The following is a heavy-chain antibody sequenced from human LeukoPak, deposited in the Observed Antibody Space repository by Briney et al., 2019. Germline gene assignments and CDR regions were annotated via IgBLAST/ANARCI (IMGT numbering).Heavy chain of an antibody. Sequence: SETLSLTCTVSGYSISSGYYWGWIRQPPGKGLEWIGTIGIYHSGSTYYNPSLKSRVTISVDTSKNQFSLKLSSVTAADTAVYYCVLDSGVDWFDPWGQGTLVTVSS. D-gene: IGHD2-15*01. CDR2: IGIYHSGST. CDR3: VLDSGVDWFDP. CDR1: GYSISSGYY. J-gene: IGHJ5*02. V-gene: IGHV4-38-2*02.